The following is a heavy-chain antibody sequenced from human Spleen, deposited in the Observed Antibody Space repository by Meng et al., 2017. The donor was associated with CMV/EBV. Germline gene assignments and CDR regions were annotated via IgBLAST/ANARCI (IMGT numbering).Heavy chain of an antibody. Sequence: GGSLRLSCAASGFTFSRYDMSWVRQGPGNGLEWVSLITGRGSSTYYADSVKGRFTISRDNSKNTLYLQMNSLRAEDTAVYYCAKDLGSGWYSGFEYWGQGTLVTVSS. CDR3: AKDLGSGWYSGFEY. CDR1: GFTFSRYD. D-gene: IGHD6-19*01. V-gene: IGHV3-23*01. J-gene: IGHJ4*02. CDR2: ITGRGSST.